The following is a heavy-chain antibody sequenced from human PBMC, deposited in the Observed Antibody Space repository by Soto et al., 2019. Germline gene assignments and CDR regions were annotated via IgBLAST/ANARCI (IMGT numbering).Heavy chain of an antibody. Sequence: QVQLVQSGAEVKKPGSSVKVSCKASGGTFSSYAISWVRQAPGQGLEWMGGIIPIFGTANYAQKFQGRVTITEDESTRTAYRELSSLRSEDTAVYYCARRYTPRYSSGWYPKYYFDYWGQGTLVTVSS. CDR1: GGTFSSYA. J-gene: IGHJ4*02. D-gene: IGHD6-19*01. CDR3: ARRYTPRYSSGWYPKYYFDY. V-gene: IGHV1-69*01. CDR2: IIPIFGTA.